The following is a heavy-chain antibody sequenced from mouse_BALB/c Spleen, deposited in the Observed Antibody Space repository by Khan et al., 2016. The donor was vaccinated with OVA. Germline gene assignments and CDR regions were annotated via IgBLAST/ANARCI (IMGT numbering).Heavy chain of an antibody. V-gene: IGHV3-2*02. J-gene: IGHJ1*01. CDR1: GYSIPSDYA. CDR3: ARRAYYANGYFDV. D-gene: IGHD2-1*01. CDR2: ISYSGST. Sequence: EVQLQESGPGLVKPSQSLSLTCTVTGYSIPSDYAWNWIRQFPEKKLEWMGYISYSGSTSYNPSLKSRISITRDTSKNQFFLQLNSVTTGDTATYYCARRAYYANGYFDVWGAGTTVTVSS.